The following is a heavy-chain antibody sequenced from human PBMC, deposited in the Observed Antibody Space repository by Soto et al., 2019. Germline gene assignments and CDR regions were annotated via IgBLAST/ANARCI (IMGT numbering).Heavy chain of an antibody. Sequence: SVKVSCKASGGTFSSYTISWVRQAPGQGLEWMGRIIPILGIANYAQKFQGRVTITADKSTSTAYMELSSLRSEDTAVYYCARGGPRSAFDIWGQGTMVTVSS. V-gene: IGHV1-69*02. CDR3: ARGGPRSAFDI. CDR2: IIPILGIA. J-gene: IGHJ3*02. CDR1: GGTFSSYT.